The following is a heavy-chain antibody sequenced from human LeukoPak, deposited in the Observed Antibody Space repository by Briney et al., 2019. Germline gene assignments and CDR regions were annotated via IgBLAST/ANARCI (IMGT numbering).Heavy chain of an antibody. D-gene: IGHD6-19*01. CDR1: GFTFTNDF. Sequence: PGGSLRLSCAASGFTFTNDFMTWVRQAPGKGLEWVANMRVDGSDIHYADSVKGRFTISSDNARNSLYLQMNTLRADDTAVYYCARGRGWTYDSWGRGTLVTVSS. J-gene: IGHJ4*02. V-gene: IGHV3-7*04. CDR3: ARGRGWTYDS. CDR2: MRVDGSDI.